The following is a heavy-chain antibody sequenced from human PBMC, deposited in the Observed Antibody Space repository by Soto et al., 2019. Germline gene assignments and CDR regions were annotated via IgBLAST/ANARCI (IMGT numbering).Heavy chain of an antibody. Sequence: QVQLQESGPGLVKPSETLSLTCTVSGGSVTSSSHYWSWIRQSPGKGLEFIAYIFYSGSDNYNPSLKSRVTTSIDTSKNQFSLNLRSVTTADTAVYYCARGRGYGYGIDFWGQGTLVTVS. J-gene: IGHJ4*02. CDR1: GGSVTSSSHY. V-gene: IGHV4-61*01. D-gene: IGHD5-18*01. CDR3: ARGRGYGYGIDF. CDR2: IFYSGSD.